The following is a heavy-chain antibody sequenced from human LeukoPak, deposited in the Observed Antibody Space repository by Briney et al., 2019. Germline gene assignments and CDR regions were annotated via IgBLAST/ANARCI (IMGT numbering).Heavy chain of an antibody. CDR3: ARKATAATWFDY. D-gene: IGHD6-13*01. Sequence: GGSLRLSCAASGFTFSSYWMTWVRQAPGKGLEWVANIKQDESEKYYVDSVGGRFTISRDNAKNSLYLHMNYLRAEDTAVYYCARKATAATWFDYWGQGTLVTVSS. CDR2: IKQDESEK. CDR1: GFTFSSYW. J-gene: IGHJ4*02. V-gene: IGHV3-7*01.